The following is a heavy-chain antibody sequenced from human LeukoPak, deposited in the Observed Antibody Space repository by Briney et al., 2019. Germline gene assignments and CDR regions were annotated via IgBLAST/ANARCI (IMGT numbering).Heavy chain of an antibody. J-gene: IGHJ4*02. CDR2: ISAYNGTT. CDR3: ARDPGLPTHYYDSSGYYDY. CDR1: GYTFTSYG. D-gene: IGHD3-22*01. V-gene: IGHV1-18*01. Sequence: ASVKVSCKASGYTFTSYGISWVRQAPGQGLEWMGWISAYNGTTNYAQKLQGRVTMTTDTSTSTAYMELRSLRSDDTAVYYCARDPGLPTHYYDSSGYYDYWGQGTLVTVSS.